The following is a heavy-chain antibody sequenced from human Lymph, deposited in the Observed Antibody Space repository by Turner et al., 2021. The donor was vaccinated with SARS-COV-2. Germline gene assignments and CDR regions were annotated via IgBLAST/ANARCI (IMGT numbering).Heavy chain of an antibody. J-gene: IGHJ4*02. D-gene: IGHD3-16*01. CDR3: AKSPLGEDYFDY. CDR2: IRGSGART. Sequence: EVQLLESGGDLVQPGGSLRLSCAASGFTFSNYAMSWFRQAPGKGLGWVSDIRGSGARTYYEDSVKGRFTISRDNSKNTRFLQMNSLRADDTAIYYCAKSPLGEDYFDYWGQGTLVTVSS. CDR1: GFTFSNYA. V-gene: IGHV3-23*01.